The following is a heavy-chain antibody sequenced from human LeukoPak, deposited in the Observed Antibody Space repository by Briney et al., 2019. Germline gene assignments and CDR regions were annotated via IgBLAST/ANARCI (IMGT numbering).Heavy chain of an antibody. Sequence: GASVKVSCKASGYTFTSYDINWVRQATGQGLEWMGWMNPNSGNTGYAQKFQGRVTITRNTSISTAYMELSSLRSEDTAVYYCARDSSGWYAGGDAFDIWGQGTMVTVSS. D-gene: IGHD6-19*01. V-gene: IGHV1-8*03. J-gene: IGHJ3*02. CDR2: MNPNSGNT. CDR3: ARDSSGWYAGGDAFDI. CDR1: GYTFTSYD.